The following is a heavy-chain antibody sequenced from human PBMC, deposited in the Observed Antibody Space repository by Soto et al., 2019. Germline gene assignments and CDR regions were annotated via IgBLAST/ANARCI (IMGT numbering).Heavy chain of an antibody. CDR3: ARDMKFYYGSEHGWFDP. J-gene: IGHJ5*02. CDR1: GGSINSGGFY. Sequence: SETLSLTCTVSGGSINSGGFYWSWIRQHPGKGLEWIGYIYYTGNTYYNPSLKGRVTISLDTSKNRFSLKLSSVTAADTAVYFCARDMKFYYGSEHGWFDPWGQGTLVTVSS. D-gene: IGHD3-10*01. V-gene: IGHV4-31*03. CDR2: IYYTGNT.